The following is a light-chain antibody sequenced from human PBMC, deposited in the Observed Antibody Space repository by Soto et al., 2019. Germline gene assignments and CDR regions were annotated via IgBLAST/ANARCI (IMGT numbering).Light chain of an antibody. J-gene: IGLJ1*01. CDR1: SSNIGSNY. CDR3: GSWDSSLSAYV. V-gene: IGLV1-51*01. CDR2: DDD. Sequence: QSVLTQPPSASGTPGQRVNISCSGSSSNIGSNYVYWYRQFPGTAPKLLIYDDDKRPSGIPDRFSGSKSGTSATLGITGFQTGDEADHYCGSWDSSLSAYVFGTGTKVTVL.